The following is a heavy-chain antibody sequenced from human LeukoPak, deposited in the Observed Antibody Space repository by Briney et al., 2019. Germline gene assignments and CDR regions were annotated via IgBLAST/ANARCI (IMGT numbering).Heavy chain of an antibody. D-gene: IGHD6-13*01. V-gene: IGHV3-30*02. Sequence: GGSLRLSCEASGFTFNNFGMHWVRQAPGKGLEWVAFIGYDESKKYYAESVKGRFTISRDDSKNTLYLQMSALKTEDTAVYYCARGQQLVRYSWFDPWGQGTLVTVSS. J-gene: IGHJ5*02. CDR1: GFTFNNFG. CDR2: IGYDESKK. CDR3: ARGQQLVRYSWFDP.